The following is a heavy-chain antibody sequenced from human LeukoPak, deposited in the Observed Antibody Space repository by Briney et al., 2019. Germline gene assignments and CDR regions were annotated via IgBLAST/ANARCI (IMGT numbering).Heavy chain of an antibody. J-gene: IGHJ6*02. CDR2: MNPNSGDT. V-gene: IGHV1-8*01. CDR3: ARDSVSSWDMDV. CDR1: GYTFTSYD. D-gene: IGHD6-13*01. Sequence: ASVKVSCKASGYTFTSYDINWVQQATGQGLEWMGWMNPNSGDTGYAQNFQGRLNMTRNTSKSTAYMELSSLRPEDTAVYFCARDSVSSWDMDVWGQGTTVTVSS.